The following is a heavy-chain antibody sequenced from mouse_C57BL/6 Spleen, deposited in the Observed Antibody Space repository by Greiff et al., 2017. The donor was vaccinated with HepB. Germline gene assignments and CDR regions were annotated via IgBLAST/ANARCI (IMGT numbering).Heavy chain of an antibody. V-gene: IGHV5-6*01. CDR3: ARHDYDTRNYFDY. D-gene: IGHD2-4*01. CDR2: ISSGGSYT. CDR1: GFTFSSYG. J-gene: IGHJ2*01. Sequence: EVQVVESGGDLVKPGGSLKLSCAASGFTFSSYGMSWVRQTPDKRLEWVATISSGGSYTYYPDSVKGRFTISRDNAKNTLYLQMSSLTSEDTAMYYCARHDYDTRNYFDYWGQGTTLTVSS.